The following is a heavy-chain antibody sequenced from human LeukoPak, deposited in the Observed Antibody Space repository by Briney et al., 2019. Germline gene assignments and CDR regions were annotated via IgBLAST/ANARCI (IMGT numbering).Heavy chain of an antibody. CDR1: GGSISSSSYY. CDR3: ARARRVFIAAAGTRLFDY. V-gene: IGHV4-39*07. CDR2: IYYSGST. J-gene: IGHJ4*02. Sequence: SETLSLTCTVSGGSISSSSYYWGWIRQPPGKGLEWIGSIYYSGSTYYNPSLKSRVTISVDTSKNQFSLKLSSVTAADTAVYYCARARRVFIAAAGTRLFDYWGQGTLVTVSS. D-gene: IGHD6-13*01.